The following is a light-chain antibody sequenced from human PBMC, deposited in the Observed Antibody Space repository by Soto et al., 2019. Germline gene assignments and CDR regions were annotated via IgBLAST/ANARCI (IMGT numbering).Light chain of an antibody. J-gene: IGKJ2*01. CDR2: GAS. CDR1: QSVSSN. Sequence: EIVMTQSPATLSVSPGERATLSCRASQSVSSNLAWYQQKPGQAPRLLIYGASTRATGIPARFSGSGSGTEFTLTISSLQSEDVAVYYCQQHYTTPYTFGQGTKLEIK. CDR3: QQHYTTPYT. V-gene: IGKV3-15*01.